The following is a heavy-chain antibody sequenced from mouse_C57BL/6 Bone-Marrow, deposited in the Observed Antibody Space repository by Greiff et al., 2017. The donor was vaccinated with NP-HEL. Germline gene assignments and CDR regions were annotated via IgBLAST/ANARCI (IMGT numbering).Heavy chain of an antibody. CDR2: IDPSDSYT. CDR1: GYTFTSYW. CDR3: ARKGYYCGSSSHYWYFDV. J-gene: IGHJ1*03. V-gene: IGHV1-69*01. D-gene: IGHD1-1*01. Sequence: QVQLQQPGAELVMPGASVKLSCKASGYTFTSYWMHWVKQRPGQGLEWIGEIDPSDSYTNYNQKFKGKSTLTVYKSSSTAYMQLSSVTSEDSAVYYCARKGYYCGSSSHYWYFDVGGTGTTVTVSS.